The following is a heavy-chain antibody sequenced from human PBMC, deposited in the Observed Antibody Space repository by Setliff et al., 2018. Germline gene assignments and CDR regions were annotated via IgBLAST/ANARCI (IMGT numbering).Heavy chain of an antibody. CDR1: GYTFAKYG. V-gene: IGHV1-18*01. CDR2: ISGYNGDT. CDR3: AKDFRDLGYSDY. Sequence: ASVKVSCKAFGYTFAKYGTSWVRQATGQGLEWMGWISGYNGDTKSAQKFQGRVTMTTDTSTNTAYMELRSLRPDDTAVYYRAKDFRDLGYSDYWGQGTLVTVSS. J-gene: IGHJ4*02.